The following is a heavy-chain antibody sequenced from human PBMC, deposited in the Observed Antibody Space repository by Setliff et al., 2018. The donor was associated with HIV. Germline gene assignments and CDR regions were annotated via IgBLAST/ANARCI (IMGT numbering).Heavy chain of an antibody. J-gene: IGHJ4*02. CDR2: INTSGST. V-gene: IGHV4-4*07. Sequence: PSETLSLTCTVSGGSVSNYYWTWIRQSAGKGLEWIGHINTSGSTKYNPSLKSRLTMSVDSSGNQFSLTLTSVTAADTAAYYCARLGYVSGGFYKTPGPYYFDYWGQGALVTVSS. CDR1: GGSVSNYY. D-gene: IGHD3-10*01. CDR3: ARLGYVSGGFYKTPGPYYFDY.